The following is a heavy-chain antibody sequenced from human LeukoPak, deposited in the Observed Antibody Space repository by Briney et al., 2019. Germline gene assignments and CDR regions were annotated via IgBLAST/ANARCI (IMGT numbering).Heavy chain of an antibody. D-gene: IGHD2-15*01. Sequence: SQTLSLTCNVSGVSVSDGRYYWTWIRQLPGKGLEWTGYKYYSGSAKYNPSLRSRLTISIDTSKNQFSLQLTSVAAADPATFSCATPNCSGIIGLDVFNMWGQGTGVTSLQ. CDR1: GVSVSDGRYY. CDR2: KYYSGSA. V-gene: IGHV4-31*03. CDR3: ATPNCSGIIGLDVFNM. J-gene: IGHJ3*02.